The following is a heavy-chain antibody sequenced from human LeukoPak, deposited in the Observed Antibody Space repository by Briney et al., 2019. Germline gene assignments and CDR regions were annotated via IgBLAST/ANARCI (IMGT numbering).Heavy chain of an antibody. Sequence: SETLSLTCAVYGGSFSGYYWSWIRQPPGKGLEWIGYIYYSGSTNYNPSLKSRVTISVDTSKNQFSLKLSSVTAADTAVYYCARRRDNFDYWGQGTLVTVSS. CDR1: GGSFSGYY. J-gene: IGHJ4*02. CDR2: IYYSGST. D-gene: IGHD5-24*01. CDR3: ARRRDNFDY. V-gene: IGHV4-59*08.